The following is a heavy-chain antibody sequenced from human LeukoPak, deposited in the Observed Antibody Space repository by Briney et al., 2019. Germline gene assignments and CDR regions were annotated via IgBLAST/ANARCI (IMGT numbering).Heavy chain of an antibody. V-gene: IGHV4-59*01. D-gene: IGHD3-22*01. CDR3: ARDRVYYDTSGYYFDI. J-gene: IGHJ3*02. Sequence: SETLSLTCTVSGGSISSYYWSWIRQPPGKGLEWIGYIYYNGNTNYNPSLKSRVTISVDTSKNQFSLILNSVTAADTAVYYCARDRVYYDTSGYYFDIWGQGTMVTVSS. CDR1: GGSISSYY. CDR2: IYYNGNT.